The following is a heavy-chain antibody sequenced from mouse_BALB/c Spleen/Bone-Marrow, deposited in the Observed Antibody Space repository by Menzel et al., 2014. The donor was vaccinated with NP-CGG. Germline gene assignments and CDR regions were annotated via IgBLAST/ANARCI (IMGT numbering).Heavy chain of an antibody. V-gene: IGHV5-17*02. J-gene: IGHJ4*01. D-gene: IGHD2-4*01. CDR2: ISNGSSTI. CDR3: ARKGAMITHYYAMDY. Sequence: VKLMESGGGLVQPGGSRKLSCAASGFTFSSFGMHWVRQAPEKGLEWVAYISNGSSTIYYADTVKGRFTISRDNPKNXLFLQMTSLRSEDTAMYYCARKGAMITHYYAMDYWGQGTSVTVSS. CDR1: GFTFSSFG.